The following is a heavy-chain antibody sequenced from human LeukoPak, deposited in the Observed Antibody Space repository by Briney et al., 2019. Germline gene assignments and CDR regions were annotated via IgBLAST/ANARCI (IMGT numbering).Heavy chain of an antibody. D-gene: IGHD6-13*01. V-gene: IGHV3-23*01. Sequence: GGSLRLSCAASGFTFSSYGMSWVRQAPGKGLEWVSTISGGGGSTYYADSVKGRFTISRDNSKNSLYVQMNSLRAEDTAVYYCARVPRIVGYTSRELGHWYFDLWGRGTLVTVPS. CDR2: ISGGGGST. J-gene: IGHJ2*01. CDR3: ARVPRIVGYTSRELGHWYFDL. CDR1: GFTFSSYG.